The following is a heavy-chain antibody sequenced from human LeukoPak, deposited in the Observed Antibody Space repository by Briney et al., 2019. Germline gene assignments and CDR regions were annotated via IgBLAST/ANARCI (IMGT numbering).Heavy chain of an antibody. D-gene: IGHD1-26*01. J-gene: IGHJ4*02. V-gene: IGHV3-72*01. Sequence: GGSLRLPCAASGFTFSDHFLDWVRQAPGKGLEWVGRTRNKANSYITEYAASVKGRFTISRDDSKNSLYLQMSSLKTDDTAMYYCASIRGTFGYWGQGTLVTVSS. CDR2: TRNKANSYIT. CDR3: ASIRGTFGY. CDR1: GFTFSDHF.